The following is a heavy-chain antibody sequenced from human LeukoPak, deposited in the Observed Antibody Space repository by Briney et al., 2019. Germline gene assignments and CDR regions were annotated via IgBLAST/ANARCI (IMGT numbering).Heavy chain of an antibody. V-gene: IGHV3-23*01. J-gene: IGHJ4*02. Sequence: PGGSLRLSRAASGFTFSSYGMSWVRQAPGKGLEWVSAISGSGGSTYYADSVKGRFTISRDNSKNTLYLQMNSLRAEDTAVYYCAKDHGRDYYGSGRYDYWGQGTLVTVSS. CDR1: GFTFSSYG. D-gene: IGHD3-10*01. CDR2: ISGSGGST. CDR3: AKDHGRDYYGSGRYDY.